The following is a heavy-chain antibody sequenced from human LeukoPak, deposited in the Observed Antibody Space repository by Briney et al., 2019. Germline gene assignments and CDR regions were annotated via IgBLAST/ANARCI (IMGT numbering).Heavy chain of an antibody. CDR2: INHSGST. D-gene: IGHD1-26*01. CDR3: ARDSGSYTGNWFDP. J-gene: IGHJ5*02. V-gene: IGHV4-34*01. Sequence: PSETLSLTCAVYGGSFSGYYWSWIRQPPGKGLEWIGEINHSGSTNYNPSLKSRVTISLDTSKNQFSLKLSSVTAADTAVYYCARDSGSYTGNWFDPWGQGTLVTVSS. CDR1: GGSFSGYY.